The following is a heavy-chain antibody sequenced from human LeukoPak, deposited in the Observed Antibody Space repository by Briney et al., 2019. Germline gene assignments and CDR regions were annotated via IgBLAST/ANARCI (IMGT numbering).Heavy chain of an antibody. V-gene: IGHV3-23*01. CDR1: GFTFSSYA. CDR3: AKGEGTFDY. CDR2: ISGSGGST. Sequence: SGGSLRPSCAASGFTFSSYAMTWVRQAPEKGLEWVSAISGSGGSTYYADSVKGRFTISRDNSKNTLYLQMNSLRAEDTAVYYCAKGEGTFDYWGQGTLVTVSS. J-gene: IGHJ4*02.